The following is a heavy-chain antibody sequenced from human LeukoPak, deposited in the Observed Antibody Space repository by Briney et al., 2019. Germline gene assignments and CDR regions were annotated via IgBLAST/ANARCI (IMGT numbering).Heavy chain of an antibody. D-gene: IGHD2-8*01. CDR3: AKRRGDCSNGQGCGDS. V-gene: IGHV3-23*01. CDR2: ISCSRCNT. Sequence: GGPQRLPCAPSGLPFSPYPTRRVPHAPGEGGEGVSAISCSRCNTLYTHSVKGRFTISRDNTKNALYLQMNSLRAEDTAVYYCAKRRGDCSNGQGCGDSWGQGTLVTVSS. J-gene: IGHJ4*02. CDR1: GLPFSPYP.